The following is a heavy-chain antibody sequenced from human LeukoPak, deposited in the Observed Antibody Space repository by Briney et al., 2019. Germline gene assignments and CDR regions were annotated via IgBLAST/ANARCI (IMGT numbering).Heavy chain of an antibody. J-gene: IGHJ6*03. D-gene: IGHD1-26*01. CDR1: GFTFSTYW. CDR2: ISSDGGNT. V-gene: IGHV3-74*01. Sequence: GSLRLSCAASGFTFSTYWMHWVRQAPGKGLVWVSRISSDGGNTLYADSVKGRFTISRDNINDTMYLQMDSLRGEDTAVYYCAREWELRGAYYMDVWGKGTTGTVSS. CDR3: AREWELRGAYYMDV.